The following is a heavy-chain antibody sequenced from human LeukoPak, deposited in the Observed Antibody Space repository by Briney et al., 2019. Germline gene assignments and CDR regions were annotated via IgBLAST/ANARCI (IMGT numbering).Heavy chain of an antibody. CDR2: ISASGVST. D-gene: IGHD2-2*01. J-gene: IGHJ6*04. CDR3: AKKYYSSSGCPYGMDV. CDR1: GFAFSSYA. V-gene: IGHV3-23*01. Sequence: PGGSLRLSCAASGFAFSSYAMSWVRQAPGKGLEWVSVISASGVSTYYADSVKGRFTISRDNSKNTLYLRMNSLRAEDTAVYYCAKKYYSSSGCPYGMDVWGKGTTVTVSS.